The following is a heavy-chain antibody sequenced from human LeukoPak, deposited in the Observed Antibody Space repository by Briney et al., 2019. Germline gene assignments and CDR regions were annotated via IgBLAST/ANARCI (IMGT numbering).Heavy chain of an antibody. J-gene: IGHJ6*03. V-gene: IGHV4-34*01. CDR1: GGSFSGYY. CDR2: IYHRGST. D-gene: IGHD1-26*01. Sequence: SETLSLTCAVYGGSFSGYYWSWIRQPPGKGLEWIGSIYHRGSTYYNPSLKSRVTISVDTSKNQFSLKLSSVTAADTAVYYCARERDLLYYYYMDVWGKGTTVTVSS. CDR3: ARERDLLYYYYMDV.